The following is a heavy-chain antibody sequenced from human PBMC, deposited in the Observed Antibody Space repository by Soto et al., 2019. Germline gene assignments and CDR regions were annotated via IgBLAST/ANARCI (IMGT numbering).Heavy chain of an antibody. J-gene: IGHJ5*02. Sequence: SETLSLTCAVYGGSFSGYYWSWIRQPPGKGLEWIGEINHSGSTNYNPSLKSRVTISVDTSKNQFSLKLSSVTAADTAVYYCARSGHMTTVTPKSWFDPWGQGTLVTVSS. CDR3: ARSGHMTTVTPKSWFDP. D-gene: IGHD4-4*01. V-gene: IGHV4-34*01. CDR1: GGSFSGYY. CDR2: INHSGST.